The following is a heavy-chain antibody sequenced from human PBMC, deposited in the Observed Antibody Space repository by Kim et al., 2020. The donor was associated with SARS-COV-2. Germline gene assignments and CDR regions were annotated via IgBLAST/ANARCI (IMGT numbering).Heavy chain of an antibody. V-gene: IGHV1-24*01. CDR1: GYTLTELS. CDR3: ATGFAVDDILTGYFY. Sequence: ASVKVSCKASGYTLTELSMHWVRQAPGKGLEWMGGFDPEDGETIYAQKFQGRVTMTEDTSTDTAYMELSSLRSEDTAVYYCATGFAVDDILTGYFYWGQGTLVTVSS. CDR2: FDPEDGET. D-gene: IGHD3-9*01. J-gene: IGHJ4*02.